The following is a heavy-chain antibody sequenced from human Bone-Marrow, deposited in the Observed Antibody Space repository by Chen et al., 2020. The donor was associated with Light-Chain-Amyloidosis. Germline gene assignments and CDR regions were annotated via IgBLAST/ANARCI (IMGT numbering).Heavy chain of an antibody. J-gene: IGHJ4*02. CDR2: ISGIGCST. Sequence: EVQLVESGGDLVQPGGSLRLSCAASGFTFSSYAMNWVRQAPGKGLEWVSGISGIGCSTYYADSVKGRFAISRDTSRNTLYLQVNSLTAEDTAVYYCAKGKYNWNQYYFDYWGQGTLVTVSS. CDR1: GFTFSSYA. CDR3: AKGKYNWNQYYFDY. V-gene: IGHV3-23*04. D-gene: IGHD1-20*01.